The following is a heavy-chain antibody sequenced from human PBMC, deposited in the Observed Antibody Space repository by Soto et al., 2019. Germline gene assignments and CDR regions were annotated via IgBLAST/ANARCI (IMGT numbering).Heavy chain of an antibody. D-gene: IGHD3-22*01. CDR1: GGSISSYY. V-gene: IGHV4-59*01. J-gene: IGHJ4*02. CDR3: ASSYYDSSGYYPYYFDY. Sequence: KPSETLSLTCTVSGGSISSYYWSWIRQPPGKGLEWIGYIYYSGSTNYNPSLKSRVTISVDTSKNQFSLKLSSVTAADTAVYYCASSYYDSSGYYPYYFDYWGQGTLVTVSS. CDR2: IYYSGST.